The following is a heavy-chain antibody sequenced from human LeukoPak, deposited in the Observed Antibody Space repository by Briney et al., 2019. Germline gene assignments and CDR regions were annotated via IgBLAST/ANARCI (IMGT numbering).Heavy chain of an antibody. CDR1: GFTFSSYA. D-gene: IGHD3-22*01. CDR3: ARDPHYHSSGYYGDY. V-gene: IGHV3-23*01. CDR2: ISGSGGST. Sequence: PGGSLRLSCAASGFTFSSYAMSWVRQAPGQGLEWVSAISGSGGSTYYADSVKGRFTISRDNSKNTLYLQMNSLRAEDTAVYYCARDPHYHSSGYYGDYWGQGTLVTVSS. J-gene: IGHJ4*02.